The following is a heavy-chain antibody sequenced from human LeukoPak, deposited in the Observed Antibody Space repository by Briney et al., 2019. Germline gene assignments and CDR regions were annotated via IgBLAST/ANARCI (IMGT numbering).Heavy chain of an antibody. D-gene: IGHD4-23*01. CDR2: IYPGDSDT. Sequence: PGESLKISCKGSGYSFTSYWIGWVRQMPGKGLEWMGIIYPGDSDTRYSPSFQGQVTISADKSISTAYLQWSSLKASDTAMYYCARHRRGTVVTFVDAFDIWGQGTMVTVSS. J-gene: IGHJ3*02. CDR3: ARHRRGTVVTFVDAFDI. CDR1: GYSFTSYW. V-gene: IGHV5-51*01.